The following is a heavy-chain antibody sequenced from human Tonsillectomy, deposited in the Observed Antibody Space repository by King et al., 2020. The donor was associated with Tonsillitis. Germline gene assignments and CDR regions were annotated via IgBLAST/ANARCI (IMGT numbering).Heavy chain of an antibody. CDR1: GFTFSSYA. J-gene: IGHJ3*02. V-gene: IGHV3-23*04. CDR2: ISGSGGST. D-gene: IGHD4-17*01. CDR3: AKELHDYGDYVFAGAFDI. Sequence: VQLVESGGGLVQPGGSLRLSCAASGFTFSSYAMSWVRQAPGKGLEWVSAISGSGGSTYYADSVMGRFTISRDNSKNTLYLQMNSLRAEDTAVYYCAKELHDYGDYVFAGAFDIWGQGTMVTVSS.